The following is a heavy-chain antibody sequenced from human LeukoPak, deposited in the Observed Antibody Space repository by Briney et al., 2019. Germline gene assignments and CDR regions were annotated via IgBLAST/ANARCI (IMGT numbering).Heavy chain of an antibody. Sequence: ASVKVSCKASGYTFTNYGFSWVRQAPGQGLEWMGWIDAYNGNTNYAQKLQGRVTMTTDTSTNTAYMELRSLRSDDTAVYYCARRYCSGGSCYSDGYYGMDVWGQGTTVTVSS. CDR1: GYTFTNYG. J-gene: IGHJ6*02. V-gene: IGHV1-18*01. CDR2: IDAYNGNT. CDR3: ARRYCSGGSCYSDGYYGMDV. D-gene: IGHD2-15*01.